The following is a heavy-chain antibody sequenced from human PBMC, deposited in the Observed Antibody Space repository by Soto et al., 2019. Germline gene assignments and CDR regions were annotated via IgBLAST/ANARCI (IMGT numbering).Heavy chain of an antibody. CDR2: IYPGDSET. CDR1: GYTFTSNW. CDR3: ARTFRGHLYSFDF. Sequence: EVQLVQSGAEVKKPGESLKISCKGSGYTFTSNWIGWVRQMPGKGLEWMGIIYPGDSETRYSPSFQGQVTISADKSINTAYLQWSSLKASATAIYYCARTFRGHLYSFDFWGQGTLVTVSS. V-gene: IGHV5-51*03. J-gene: IGHJ4*02.